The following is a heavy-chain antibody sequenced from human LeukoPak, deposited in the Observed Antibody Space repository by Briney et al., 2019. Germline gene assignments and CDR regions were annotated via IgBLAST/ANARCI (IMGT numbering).Heavy chain of an antibody. CDR3: ARDRHIVVVIANEDAFDI. CDR1: GYTFTSYY. Sequence: GASVKVSCKASGYTFTSYYMHWVRQAPGQGLEWMGIINPSGGSTSYAQKFQGRVTMTRDTSTSTVYMELSSLRSEDTAVYHCARDRHIVVVIANEDAFDIWGQGKMVTVSS. J-gene: IGHJ3*02. D-gene: IGHD2-21*01. V-gene: IGHV1-46*03. CDR2: INPSGGST.